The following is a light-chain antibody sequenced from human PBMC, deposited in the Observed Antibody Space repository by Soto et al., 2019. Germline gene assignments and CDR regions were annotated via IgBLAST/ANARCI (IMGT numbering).Light chain of an antibody. CDR2: EVS. CDR3: ISYTSDDVRYV. CDR1: NSDVGIYGF. J-gene: IGLJ1*01. Sequence: QSVLTQPASVSGTPGQSITISCTGSNSDVGIYGFVSWYQHHPGRAPKLIVSEVSHRPSGVSNRFSGSKSGNTASLTISGLQSEDEADYYCISYTSDDVRYVFGTGTKV. V-gene: IGLV2-14*01.